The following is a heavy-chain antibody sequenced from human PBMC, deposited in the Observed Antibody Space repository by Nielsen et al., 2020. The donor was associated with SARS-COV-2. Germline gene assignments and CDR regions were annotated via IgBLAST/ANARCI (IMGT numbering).Heavy chain of an antibody. CDR2: IIPIFGTA. J-gene: IGHJ6*03. CDR3: ARGGDWNLRHYYYCYYMDV. V-gene: IGHV1-69*13. Sequence: SVKVSCKASGGTFSSYAISWVRQAPGQGLEWMGGIIPIFGTANYAQKFQGRVTITADESTSTAYMELGSLRSEDTAVYYCARGGDWNLRHYYYCYYMDVWGKGTTVTVSS. CDR1: GGTFSSYA. D-gene: IGHD1-1*01.